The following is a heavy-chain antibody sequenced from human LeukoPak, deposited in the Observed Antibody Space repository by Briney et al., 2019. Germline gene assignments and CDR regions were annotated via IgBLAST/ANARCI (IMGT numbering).Heavy chain of an antibody. CDR2: ISPSGDIT. CDR3: AKDDGDDLSYYDSSGYSN. CDR1: GFIFSSHG. J-gene: IGHJ4*02. V-gene: IGHV3-23*01. Sequence: GGTLRLSCAASGFIFSSHGMNWVRQAPGKGLEWVSGISPSGDITYYADSVKGRFTISRDNSKNTLYLQMNSLRAEDTAVYYCAKDDGDDLSYYDSSGYSNWGQGTLVTVSS. D-gene: IGHD3-22*01.